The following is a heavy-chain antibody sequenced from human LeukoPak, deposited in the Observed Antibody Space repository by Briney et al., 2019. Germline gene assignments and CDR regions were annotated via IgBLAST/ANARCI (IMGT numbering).Heavy chain of an antibody. V-gene: IGHV5-10-1*01. CDR1: GYSFTSYW. J-gene: IGHJ6*04. CDR2: IDPSDSYT. Sequence: GESLKISCKSSGYSFTSYWISWVRQMPGKGLGGMGMIDPSDSYTNYSPSIQGHVTSSAGKSISTAYLQWSSLKAADTAMYYCAGHGYHWKLGGMDVWGKGTTVIVSS. D-gene: IGHD1-1*01. CDR3: AGHGYHWKLGGMDV.